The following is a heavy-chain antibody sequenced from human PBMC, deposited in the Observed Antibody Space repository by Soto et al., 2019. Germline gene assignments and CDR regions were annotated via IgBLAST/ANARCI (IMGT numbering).Heavy chain of an antibody. V-gene: IGHV3-7*03. D-gene: IGHD5-12*01. CDR1: RISISPYW. Sequence: GGSLRLSCVAPRISISPYWMSWVRQAPGKGLEWVANIKEDGSAARYVDSARDRFLISRDNTKNSLYLQMTSLRAEDTAIYYCVSDGDVCSGSDCFRHFKYWGRGTRVTVSS. CDR2: IKEDGSAA. J-gene: IGHJ4*02. CDR3: VSDGDVCSGSDCFRHFKY.